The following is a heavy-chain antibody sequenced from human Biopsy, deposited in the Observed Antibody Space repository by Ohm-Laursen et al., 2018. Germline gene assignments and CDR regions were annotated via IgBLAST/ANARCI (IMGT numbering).Heavy chain of an antibody. J-gene: IGHJ4*02. CDR3: AGGINGWNVKY. D-gene: IGHD1-1*01. Sequence: GASVKVSCKVSGYTLTALSMHWVRQAPGRGLEWMGGFAPENGKTIYAQKFQGRITMTEDTSTDTAYMELSSLRSEDTAVDYCAGGINGWNVKYRGQGTQVTGPS. CDR2: FAPENGKT. CDR1: GYTLTALS. V-gene: IGHV1-24*01.